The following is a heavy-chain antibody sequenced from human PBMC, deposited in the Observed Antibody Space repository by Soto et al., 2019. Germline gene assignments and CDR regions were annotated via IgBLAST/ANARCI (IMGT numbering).Heavy chain of an antibody. V-gene: IGHV1-69*01. D-gene: IGHD1-26*01. CDR1: GGPFSSSA. J-gene: IGHJ3*01. CDR2: IIPIFGSA. Sequence: QVQLVQSGAEVKKPGSSVKVSCKASGGPFSSSAISWVRQAPGQGLEWMGGIIPIFGSANYAQMFQGRVTITADESTSTAYMELSSLRSEDTAVYYCASTSRSGSYVSFDLWGQGTVVTVSS. CDR3: ASTSRSGSYVSFDL.